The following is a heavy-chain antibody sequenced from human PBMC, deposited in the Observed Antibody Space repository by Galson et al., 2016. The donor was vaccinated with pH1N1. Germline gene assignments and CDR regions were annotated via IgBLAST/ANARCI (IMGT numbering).Heavy chain of an antibody. CDR1: GFTFNSYE. D-gene: IGHD6-6*01. J-gene: IGHJ4*02. V-gene: IGHV3-48*03. Sequence: SLRLSCAASGFTFNSYEMNWFRQASGKGLEWVSYINGSSGTIRNYADAVKGRFTISRDNAKNSLFLQMNSLRVEDTAIYYCARGNPVPDWGRGTLVTVSS. CDR3: ARGNPVPD. CDR2: INGSSGTIR.